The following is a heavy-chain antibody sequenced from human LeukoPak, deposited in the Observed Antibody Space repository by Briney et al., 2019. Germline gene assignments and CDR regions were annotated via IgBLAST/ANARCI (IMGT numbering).Heavy chain of an antibody. J-gene: IGHJ4*02. CDR1: GGSISSGGYY. D-gene: IGHD3-10*01. V-gene: IGHV4-30-2*01. Sequence: PSETLSLTCTVSGGSISSGGYYWSWIRQPPGKGLEWIGYIYHSGSTYYNPSLKSRDTISVDRSKNQFSLKLSSVTAADTAVYYCARWLDGSGSREAMGAEWGQGTLVTVSS. CDR3: ARWLDGSGSREAMGAE. CDR2: IYHSGST.